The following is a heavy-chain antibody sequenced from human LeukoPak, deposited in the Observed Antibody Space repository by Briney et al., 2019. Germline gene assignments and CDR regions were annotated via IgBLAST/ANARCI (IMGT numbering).Heavy chain of an antibody. CDR1: GGSFSGYY. V-gene: IGHV4-34*01. D-gene: IGHD3-22*01. J-gene: IGHJ4*02. CDR3: ARGRRRLYYDSSGYFNFDY. Sequence: SETLSLXCAVYGGSFSGYYWSWIRQPPGKELEWIGEINHSGSTNYNPSLKSRVTISVDTSKNQFSLKLSSVTAADTAVYYCARGRRRLYYDSSGYFNFDYWGQGTLVTVSS. CDR2: INHSGST.